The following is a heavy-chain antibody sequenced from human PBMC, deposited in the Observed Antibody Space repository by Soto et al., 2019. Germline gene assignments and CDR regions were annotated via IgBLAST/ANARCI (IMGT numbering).Heavy chain of an antibody. CDR3: ARDCIAVAGTECYYYGMDV. Sequence: HPVGSLRVSCAASGFTFSSYGMHWVRQAPGKGLEWVAVIWYDGSNKYYADSVKGRFTISRDNSKITLYLQMNSLGAEDTAVYYCARDCIAVAGTECYYYGMDVWGQGTTVTV. CDR1: GFTFSSYG. V-gene: IGHV3-33*01. CDR2: IWYDGSNK. J-gene: IGHJ6*02. D-gene: IGHD6-19*01.